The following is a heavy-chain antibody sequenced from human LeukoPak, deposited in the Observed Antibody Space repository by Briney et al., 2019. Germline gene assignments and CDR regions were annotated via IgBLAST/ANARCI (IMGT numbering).Heavy chain of an antibody. CDR1: GNTIRSSTTYY. D-gene: IGHD2-8*01. CDR2: IYYDGNT. J-gene: IGHJ4*02. Sequence: AETLTLTCTVSGNTIRSSTTYYFRSARRPAVKGLERIGSIYYDGNTYSTPSVKSRVTISVDTSKNKLSLKLNSVTTEDTAVYYCTRDLCTCGLEYFDYWGQGTLVTVSS. CDR3: TRDLCTCGLEYFDY. V-gene: IGHV4-39*07.